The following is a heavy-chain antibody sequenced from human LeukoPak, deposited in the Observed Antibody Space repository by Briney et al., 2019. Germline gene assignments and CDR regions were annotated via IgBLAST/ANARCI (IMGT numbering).Heavy chain of an antibody. CDR3: ARENWYKFDY. D-gene: IGHD1/OR15-1a*01. J-gene: IGHJ4*02. CDR1: GFTFSRFS. V-gene: IGHV3-21*01. CDR2: ISSSSSYV. Sequence: GGSLRLSCEASGFTFSRFSMNWVRQAPGKGLEWVSSISSSSSYVYYADSVKGRFTISRDNAKNSLYLQMNSLRAEDTALYYCARENWYKFDYWGQGTLVTVSP.